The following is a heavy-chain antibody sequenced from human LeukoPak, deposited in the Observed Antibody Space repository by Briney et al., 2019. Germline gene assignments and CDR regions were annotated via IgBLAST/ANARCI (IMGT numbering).Heavy chain of an antibody. D-gene: IGHD5-24*01. CDR1: GFTFSDYE. Sequence: PGGSLRLSCTASGFTFSDYEMNWVRQAPGKGLEWVSYISASGNKFYYADSVKGRVTISRDNAKNSLFLQMDSLRAEDTAVYYCARNYDYWGQGTLATVSS. CDR2: ISASGNKF. J-gene: IGHJ4*02. V-gene: IGHV3-48*03. CDR3: ARNYDY.